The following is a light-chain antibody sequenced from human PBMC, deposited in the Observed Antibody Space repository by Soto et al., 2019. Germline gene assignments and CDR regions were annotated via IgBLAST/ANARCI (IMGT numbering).Light chain of an antibody. CDR2: WAS. CDR3: QQYYSTPLT. CDR1: LSVLYSSNNKNY. Sequence: DIVMTQSPDSLAVSLGESATINCTSTLSVLYSSNNKNYLAWYPQKPGQPPKXIIYWASTRESGVPDRFSGSRSGTDFTLTISSLQAEDVAVYYCQQYYSTPLTFGGGTKVDIK. J-gene: IGKJ4*01. V-gene: IGKV4-1*01.